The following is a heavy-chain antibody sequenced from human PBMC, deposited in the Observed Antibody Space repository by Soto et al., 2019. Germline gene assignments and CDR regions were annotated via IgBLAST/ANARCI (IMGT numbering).Heavy chain of an antibody. CDR2: TSYDGNNK. CDR1: GFTFGNYG. CDR3: AKGGGCARDFDY. V-gene: IGHV3-30*18. Sequence: PGGSLRLSCTGSGFTFGNYGMHWVRQAPGKGLEWVASTSYDGNNKYYADSLKGRFTISRDNSKKMVYLQMTSLGPEDTAVYYYAKGGGCARDFDYWGQGTMVTVSS. D-gene: IGHD1-26*01. J-gene: IGHJ4*01.